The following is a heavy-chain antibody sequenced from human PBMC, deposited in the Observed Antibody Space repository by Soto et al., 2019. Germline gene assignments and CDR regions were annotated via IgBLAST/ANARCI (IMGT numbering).Heavy chain of an antibody. J-gene: IGHJ6*02. CDR2: SIPIFGTA. D-gene: IGHD5-12*01. CDR3: ARGRGYSGDDHYYYFDMDV. Sequence: QVQLVQSGAEVKKPGSSVKVSCKASGGTFNNYPITWVRQAPGQGLEWMGGSIPIFGTANYAQKFQGRVTINVDESTCTAYMELSSLRSEDTAVYYCARGRGYSGDDHYYYFDMDVWGQGTTVTVSS. V-gene: IGHV1-69*01. CDR1: GGTFNNYP.